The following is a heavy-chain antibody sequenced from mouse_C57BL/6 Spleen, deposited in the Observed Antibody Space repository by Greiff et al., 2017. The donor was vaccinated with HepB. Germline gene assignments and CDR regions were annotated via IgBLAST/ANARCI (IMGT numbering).Heavy chain of an antibody. CDR1: GYAFSSSW. J-gene: IGHJ3*01. V-gene: IGHV1-82*01. Sequence: VQGVESGPELVKPGASVKISCKASGYAFSSSWMNWVKQRPGKGLEWIGRIYPGDGDTNYNGKFKGKATLTADKSSSTAYMQLSSLTSEDSAVYFCARGSSGSWFAYWGQGTLVTVSA. CDR3: ARGSSGSWFAY. D-gene: IGHD3-2*02. CDR2: IYPGDGDT.